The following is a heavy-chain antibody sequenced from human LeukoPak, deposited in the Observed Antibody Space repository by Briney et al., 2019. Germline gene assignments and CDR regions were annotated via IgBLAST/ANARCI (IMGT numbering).Heavy chain of an antibody. CDR3: ARHKCTSTSCLTKNAFDI. Sequence: SETLSLTCTVSGSISGYYWSWIRQPPGKGLEWIGYIYTSGSTNYNPSLESRVTISVDTSKNQFSLDLSSVTAADTAAYYCARHKCTSTSCLTKNAFDIWGQGTMVTVSS. V-gene: IGHV4-4*09. CDR1: GSISGYY. D-gene: IGHD2-2*01. CDR2: IYTSGST. J-gene: IGHJ3*02.